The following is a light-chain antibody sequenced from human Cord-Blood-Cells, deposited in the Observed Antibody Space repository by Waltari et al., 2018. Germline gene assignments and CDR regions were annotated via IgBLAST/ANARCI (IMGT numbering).Light chain of an antibody. J-gene: IGLJ1*01. CDR1: SSDVAGYNY. V-gene: IGLV2-11*01. CDR3: CSYAGSYPYV. Sequence: HSALTQPPSVSRSPGPSVTISCTGTSSDVAGYNYVSWYQQHPGKAPKLMIYDVSKRPSGVPDRFSGSKSGNTASLTISGLQAEDEADYYCCSYAGSYPYVFGTGTKVTVL. CDR2: DVS.